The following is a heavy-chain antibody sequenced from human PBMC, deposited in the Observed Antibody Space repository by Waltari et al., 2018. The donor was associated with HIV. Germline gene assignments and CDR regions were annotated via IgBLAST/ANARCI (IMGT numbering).Heavy chain of an antibody. CDR1: GGSFSGYY. Sequence: QVQLQQWGAGLLKPSETLSLTCAVYGGSFSGYYWSWIRQPPGKGLEWIGEINHSGSTNYNPSLKSRVTISVDTSKNQFSLKLSSVTAANTAVYYCARVRRAYGSVYYYYYGMDVWGQGTTVTVSS. J-gene: IGHJ6*02. V-gene: IGHV4-34*01. CDR2: INHSGST. CDR3: ARVRRAYGSVYYYYYGMDV. D-gene: IGHD3-10*01.